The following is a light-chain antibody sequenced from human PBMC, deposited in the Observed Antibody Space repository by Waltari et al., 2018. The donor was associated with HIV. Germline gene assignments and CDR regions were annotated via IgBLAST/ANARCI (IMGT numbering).Light chain of an antibody. V-gene: IGLV1-47*01. J-gene: IGLJ3*02. CDR1: SSHIDDNY. CDR3: AAWDDSLSGWV. Sequence: QSALTQPPSTSGTPGQTVTIPCSGSSSHIDDNYVSLYQQLPGTAPKLLIYRNSQRPSGVRDRFSGSKSGTSASLAINDLRSEDEAEYHCAAWDDSLSGWVFGGGTNLTVL. CDR2: RNS.